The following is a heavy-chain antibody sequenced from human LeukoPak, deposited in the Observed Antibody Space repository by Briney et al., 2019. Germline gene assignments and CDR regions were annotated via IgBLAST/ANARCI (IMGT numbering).Heavy chain of an antibody. CDR3: TKGDGGWYPIDY. CDR2: VNENGAET. V-gene: IGHV3-23*01. D-gene: IGHD6-19*01. Sequence: XXXXAXSGFTFNKDGMSWVRQAPGKGLEWVSTVNENGAETHYADSVKGRFTISRDNSKNSVLLQMNSLRADDTALYYCTKGDGGWYPIDYWGQGTLVIVSS. J-gene: IGHJ4*02. CDR1: GFTFNKDG.